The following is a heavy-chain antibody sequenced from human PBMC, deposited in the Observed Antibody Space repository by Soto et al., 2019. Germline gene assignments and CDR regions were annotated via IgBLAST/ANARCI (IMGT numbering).Heavy chain of an antibody. Sequence: SETLSLTCTVSGGSISGYYWSWIRQPPGKGLGWIGNVYYSGGAKYNPSVKRRVSISVDTSKNQFSLNLSSVTAADTAVYYCTRDGDGRMTTNPYYYYGMDVWGPGITVTVSS. CDR1: GGSISGYY. CDR2: VYYSGGA. J-gene: IGHJ6*02. D-gene: IGHD2-21*02. V-gene: IGHV4-59*01. CDR3: TRDGDGRMTTNPYYYYGMDV.